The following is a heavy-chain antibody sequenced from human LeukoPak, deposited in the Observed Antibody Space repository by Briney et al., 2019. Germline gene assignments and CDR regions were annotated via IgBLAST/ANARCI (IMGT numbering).Heavy chain of an antibody. V-gene: IGHV4-4*07. CDR2: IYTSGST. J-gene: IGHJ4*02. CDR1: GGSISSYY. Sequence: SETLSLTCTVPGGSISSYYWSWIRQPAGKGLEWIGRIYTSGSTNYNPSLKSRVTMSVDTSKNQFSLKLSSVTAADAAVYYCARERYSYGLVDYWGQGTLVTVSS. CDR3: ARERYSYGLVDY. D-gene: IGHD5-18*01.